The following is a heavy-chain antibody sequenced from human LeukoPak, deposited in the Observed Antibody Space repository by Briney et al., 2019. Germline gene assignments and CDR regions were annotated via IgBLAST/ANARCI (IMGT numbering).Heavy chain of an antibody. CDR2: ISSSGSTI. Sequence: PGGSLRLSCAASGFTFSSYEMNWVRQAPGKGLEWVSYISSSGSTIYYADSVKGRFTISRDNAKNSLYLQMNSLRAEDTAVYYCARPYCSSTSCYFYYYYMDVWGKGTTVTVSS. D-gene: IGHD2-2*01. CDR3: ARPYCSSTSCYFYYYYMDV. V-gene: IGHV3-48*03. CDR1: GFTFSSYE. J-gene: IGHJ6*03.